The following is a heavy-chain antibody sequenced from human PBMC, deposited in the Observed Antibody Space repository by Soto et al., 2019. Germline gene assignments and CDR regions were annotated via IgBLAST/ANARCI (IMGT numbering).Heavy chain of an antibody. CDR1: GGSISSGGFF. CDR2: IYYAGGT. CDR3: ARSTGTYFDY. D-gene: IGHD1-1*01. Sequence: PSETLSLTCNVSGGSISSGGFFWNWIRQHPGKGPEWIGYIYYAGGTDYNPSLKSRVTISRDTSKNHLSLILGSVTAADTAMYYCARSTGTYFDYWGQGTPVTVSS. J-gene: IGHJ4*02. V-gene: IGHV4-31*03.